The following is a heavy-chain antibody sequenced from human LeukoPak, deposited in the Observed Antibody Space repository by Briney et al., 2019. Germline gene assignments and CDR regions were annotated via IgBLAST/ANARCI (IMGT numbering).Heavy chain of an antibody. CDR1: GYTFTSYG. CDR3: ARLKGYSSGWYPSYYLDY. J-gene: IGHJ4*02. Sequence: GASVKVSCKASGYTFTSYGISWVRQAPGQGLEWLGWISAYNGNTNYAQKLQGRVTMTTDTSTSTAYMELRSLRSDDTAVYYCARLKGYSSGWYPSYYLDYWGQGTLVTVSS. CDR2: ISAYNGNT. D-gene: IGHD6-19*01. V-gene: IGHV1-18*01.